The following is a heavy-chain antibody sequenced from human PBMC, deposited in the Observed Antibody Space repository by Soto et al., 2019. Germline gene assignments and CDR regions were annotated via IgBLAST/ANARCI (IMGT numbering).Heavy chain of an antibody. CDR2: ISWDGGSI. CDR1: GFTFDDYA. CDR3: AKERSSSHYYYYGMDV. J-gene: IGHJ6*02. D-gene: IGHD6-6*01. Sequence: GGSLRLSCAASGFTFDDYAMHWVRQAPGKGLEWVSGISWDGGSIYYADSVKGRFTISRDNSKSSLYLQMNSLRTEDTALYYCAKERSSSHYYYYGMDVWGQGTTVTVSS. V-gene: IGHV3-43*02.